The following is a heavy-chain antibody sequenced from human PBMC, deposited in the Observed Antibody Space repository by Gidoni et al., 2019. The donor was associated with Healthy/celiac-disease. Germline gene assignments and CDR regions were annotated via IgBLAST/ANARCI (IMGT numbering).Heavy chain of an antibody. Sequence: EVQLVESGGGLVKPGGSLRLSCAASGFTSSSYSMTWVRQAPGKGLEWVSSISSSSSYIYYADSVKGRFTISRDNAKNSLYLQMNSLRAEDTAVYYCASSGGSFRIEDYYYYGMDVWGQGTTVTVSS. CDR1: GFTSSSYS. CDR2: ISSSSSYI. CDR3: ASSGGSFRIEDYYYYGMDV. J-gene: IGHJ6*02. D-gene: IGHD2-15*01. V-gene: IGHV3-21*01.